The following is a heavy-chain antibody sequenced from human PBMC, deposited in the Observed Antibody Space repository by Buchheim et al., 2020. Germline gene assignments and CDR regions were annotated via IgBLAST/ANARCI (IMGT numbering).Heavy chain of an antibody. CDR2: IYPDDSDT. Sequence: EEQLVHSGPEVKKPGESLKISCKGSGYNFSTFWIAWVRQMSGKGLEWMVIIYPDDSDTRYSPSFQGQVTISADKSISTAYLQWSRLKASDTAMYYCARGKDGVGVAFDNWGQGTL. D-gene: IGHD2-21*01. J-gene: IGHJ4*02. CDR1: GYNFSTFW. V-gene: IGHV5-51*03. CDR3: ARGKDGVGVAFDN.